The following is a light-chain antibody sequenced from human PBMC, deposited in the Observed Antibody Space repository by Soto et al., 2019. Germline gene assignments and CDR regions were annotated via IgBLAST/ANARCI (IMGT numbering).Light chain of an antibody. J-gene: IGKJ5*01. CDR1: QNIARW. Sequence: DIQMTQSPSTLSASVGDRVTITCRASQNIARWLAWYQQKPGRAPHLLIYEASTLESGVPSRFSGSGSGTEFTLTISSLQPDDFATDYCRHSYVYPISFGQGTRLETK. V-gene: IGKV1-5*03. CDR3: RHSYVYPIS. CDR2: EAS.